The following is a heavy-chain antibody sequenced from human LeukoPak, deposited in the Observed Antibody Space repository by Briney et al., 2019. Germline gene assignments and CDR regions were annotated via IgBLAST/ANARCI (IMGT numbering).Heavy chain of an antibody. D-gene: IGHD7-27*01. CDR2: IRYDGSDK. CDR1: GFSFSSSA. CDR3: AKDLGTSPTPRGYFDY. J-gene: IGHJ4*02. Sequence: PGGSLRLSCAASGFSFSSSAMHWVRQAPDKGLEWVAFIRYDGSDKSYADSVKGRFTISRDNSKNSLYLQMDSLRTDDTAMYYCAKDLGTSPTPRGYFDYWGQGTLVTVSS. V-gene: IGHV3-30*02.